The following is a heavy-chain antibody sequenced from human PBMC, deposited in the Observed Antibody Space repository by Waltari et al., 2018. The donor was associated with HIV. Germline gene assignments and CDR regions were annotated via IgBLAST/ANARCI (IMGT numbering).Heavy chain of an antibody. Sequence: QVQLVQSGTEVKKPGASVKVSCTTSGFNFNNNVIHWVRQAPGQGLEWMGSINVGNLQTRYSQMFQGRVRFTRDTSETTIFMEVSSLKVEDTAIYFCATGTDWLVNVLEYWGQGTLVTVSS. V-gene: IGHV1-3*01. CDR1: GFNFNNNV. CDR3: ATGTDWLVNVLEY. D-gene: IGHD6-19*01. CDR2: INVGNLQT. J-gene: IGHJ4*02.